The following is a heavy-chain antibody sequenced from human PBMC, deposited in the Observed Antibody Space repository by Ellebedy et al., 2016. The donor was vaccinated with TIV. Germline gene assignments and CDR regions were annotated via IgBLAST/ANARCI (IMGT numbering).Heavy chain of an antibody. CDR2: IKPDGSEE. D-gene: IGHD1-7*01. J-gene: IGHJ4*02. CDR1: GFTFGTSW. Sequence: PGGSLRLSCAASGFTFGTSWMAWVRQAPGKGLEWVANIKPDGSEEYYPGSVKGRFTISRDNAKNSLYLQSHSPRGDDTAVYYCATHRTWSHDYWGQGTLVTVSS. V-gene: IGHV3-7*03. CDR3: ATHRTWSHDY.